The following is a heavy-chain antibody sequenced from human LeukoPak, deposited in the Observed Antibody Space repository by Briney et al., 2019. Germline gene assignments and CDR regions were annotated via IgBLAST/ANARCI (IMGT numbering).Heavy chain of an antibody. CDR1: GFTFSSHD. D-gene: IGHD2-15*01. V-gene: IGHV3-33*05. J-gene: IGHJ4*02. CDR2: ISYDGGKK. CDR3: ARRDIVVIVSASDY. Sequence: GGSLRLSCAASGFTFSSHDMHWVRQAPGKGLEWVAIISYDGGKKDYADSVKGRFTISRDNSKNTVYLQMNSLRVDDTAVYYCARRDIVVIVSASDYWGQGTLVTVSS.